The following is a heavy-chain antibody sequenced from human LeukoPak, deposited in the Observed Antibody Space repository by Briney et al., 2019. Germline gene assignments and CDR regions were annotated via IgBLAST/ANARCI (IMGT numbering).Heavy chain of an antibody. CDR3: AKDRDYYLVGFFDY. CDR1: GFTFSSYA. V-gene: IGHV3-23*01. Sequence: GGSLRLSCAASGFTFSSYAMSWVRQAPGKGLEWVSAISGSGVTTDYADSVKGRFTISRDNSKNTLYLQMNSLRVEDTALYYCAKDRDYYLVGFFDYWGQGTLVTVSS. CDR2: ISGSGVTT. D-gene: IGHD3-10*01. J-gene: IGHJ4*02.